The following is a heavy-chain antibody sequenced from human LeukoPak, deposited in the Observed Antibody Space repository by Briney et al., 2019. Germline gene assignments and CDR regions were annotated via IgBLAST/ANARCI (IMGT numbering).Heavy chain of an antibody. Sequence: AQSLTLSCAVSGVTSRSHSMSWVRQAHGKGLEWVACIRGSGERTYYADSVKGRLTISRDNSKQTSYVQVNSLRADAPAVYYRGRNGVFATIDFCGWGQVTLV. D-gene: IGHD2-8*01. J-gene: IGHJ4*02. V-gene: IGHV3-23*01. CDR2: IRGSGERT. CDR1: GVTSRSHS. CDR3: GRNGVFATIDFCG.